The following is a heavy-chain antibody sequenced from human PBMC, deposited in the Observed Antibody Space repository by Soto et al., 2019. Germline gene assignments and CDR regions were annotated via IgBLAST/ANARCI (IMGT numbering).Heavy chain of an antibody. CDR2: INPNSGGT. J-gene: IGHJ6*02. Sequence: ASVKVSCKASGYTFTGYYMHWVRQAPGQGLEWMGWINPNSGGTNYAQKFQGWVTMTRDTSISTAYMELSRLRSDDTAVYYCARDRPLEWLLHGMDGWGQGTTVTVSS. V-gene: IGHV1-2*04. CDR3: ARDRPLEWLLHGMDG. CDR1: GYTFTGYY. D-gene: IGHD3-3*01.